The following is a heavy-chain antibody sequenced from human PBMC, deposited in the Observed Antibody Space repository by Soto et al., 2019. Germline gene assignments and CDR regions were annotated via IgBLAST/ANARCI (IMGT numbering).Heavy chain of an antibody. CDR1: GYTFTSYG. J-gene: IGHJ3*02. Sequence: ASVKVSCKASGYTFTSYGSSWVRQAPGQGLEWMGWISAYNGNTNYAQKLQGRVTMTTDTSTSTAYMELRSLRSDDTAVYYCARDSSVTGPLPTYGSGSYAFDIWGQGTMVTVSS. CDR2: ISAYNGNT. D-gene: IGHD3-10*01. CDR3: ARDSSVTGPLPTYGSGSYAFDI. V-gene: IGHV1-18*01.